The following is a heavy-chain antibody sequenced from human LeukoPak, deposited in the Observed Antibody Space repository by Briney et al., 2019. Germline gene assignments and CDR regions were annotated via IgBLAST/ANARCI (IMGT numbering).Heavy chain of an antibody. CDR1: GFTFSSYG. Sequence: PGGSLRLSCAASGFTFSSYGMYWVRQAPGKGLEWVAFIRHDGSNKYNADSVKGRFTISRDNSKSTLYLQMNSLRAEDTAVYYCARIPANYDILTGYAIDYWGQGTLVTVSS. J-gene: IGHJ4*02. CDR3: ARIPANYDILTGYAIDY. CDR2: IRHDGSNK. V-gene: IGHV3-30*02. D-gene: IGHD3-9*01.